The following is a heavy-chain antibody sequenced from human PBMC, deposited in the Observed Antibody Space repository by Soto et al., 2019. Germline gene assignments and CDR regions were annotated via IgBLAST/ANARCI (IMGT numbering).Heavy chain of an antibody. CDR2: IIPIFGTA. J-gene: IGHJ5*02. V-gene: IGHV1-69*06. D-gene: IGHD6-13*01. Sequence: SVKVSCKASGGTFSSYAISWVRQAPGQGLEWMGGIIPIFGTANYAQKFQGRVTITADKSTSTAYMELSSLRSEDTAVYYCARVPYSSSWRPVWFDPWGQGTLVTISS. CDR3: ARVPYSSSWRPVWFDP. CDR1: GGTFSSYA.